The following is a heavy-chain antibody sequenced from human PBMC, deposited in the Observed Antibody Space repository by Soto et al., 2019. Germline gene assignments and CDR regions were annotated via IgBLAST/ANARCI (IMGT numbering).Heavy chain of an antibody. J-gene: IGHJ4*02. D-gene: IGHD2-15*01. CDR3: AKDHFVGPAPNYFDY. CDR1: GFTVSGNY. V-gene: IGHV3-53*01. CDR2: IYSGGST. Sequence: PGVSLRLSCAASGFTVSGNYMSWVRQAPGKGLEWVSVIYSGGSTYYTDSVKGRFTISRDNSKNTLYLQMNSLRAEDTAVYFCAKDHFVGPAPNYFDYWGQGALVIVSS.